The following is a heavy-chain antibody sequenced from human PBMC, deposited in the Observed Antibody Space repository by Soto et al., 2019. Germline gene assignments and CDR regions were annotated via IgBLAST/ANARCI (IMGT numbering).Heavy chain of an antibody. Sequence: SETLSLTCTVSGGSISGGSNYWGWIRQPPGKGLEWIGSIYYGGSTYYNPSLKSRVTISVDTSKNQFSLKLTSVTAADTAVYYCARDRSMRLFLTWGRGVLVIVSS. CDR1: GGSISGGSNY. CDR3: ARDRSMRLFLT. V-gene: IGHV4-39*02. D-gene: IGHD1-26*01. CDR2: IYYGGST. J-gene: IGHJ5*02.